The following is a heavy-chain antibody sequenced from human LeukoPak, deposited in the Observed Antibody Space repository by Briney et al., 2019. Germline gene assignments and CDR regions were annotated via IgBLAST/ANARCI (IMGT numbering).Heavy chain of an antibody. CDR3: ALLMMYAIDFDY. CDR2: INSSGGST. CDR1: GFTFRSYA. D-gene: IGHD2-8*01. J-gene: IGHJ4*02. V-gene: IGHV3-23*01. Sequence: GGSLRLSCVASGFTFRSYAMSWVRQAPGKGLEWVSSINSSGGSTYYADSLKGRFTISRDISKNTLYLQMNSLRAEDTAIYYCALLMMYAIDFDYWGQGTLVTVSS.